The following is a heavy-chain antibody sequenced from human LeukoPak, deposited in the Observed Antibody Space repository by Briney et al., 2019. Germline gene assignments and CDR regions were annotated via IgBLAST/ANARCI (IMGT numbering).Heavy chain of an antibody. J-gene: IGHJ3*02. CDR3: ARNSYYDNSGEGAFDI. CDR2: IYQSGSA. Sequence: PSQTPSLTCGVSGASVSSIGYSWSWIRQPPGRGLEWIGYIYQSGSASYNPSLQSRVTISIDKSKNQFSLNLNSVTAADTAVYYCARNSYYDNSGEGAFDIWGQGTMVTVSS. V-gene: IGHV4-30-2*01. CDR1: GASVSSIGYS. D-gene: IGHD3-22*01.